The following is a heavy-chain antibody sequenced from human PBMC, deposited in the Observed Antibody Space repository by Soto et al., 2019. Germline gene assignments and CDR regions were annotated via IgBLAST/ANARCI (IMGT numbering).Heavy chain of an antibody. CDR3: ARDPTTVPGQSFDY. CDR2: INSDGSST. D-gene: IGHD1-1*01. J-gene: IGHJ4*02. V-gene: IGHV3-74*01. CDR1: GFTFSTSC. Sequence: GGSLRLSCSASGFTFSTSCMHWVRQAPGKGLVWVSRINSDGSSTNYADSVKGRFTISRDNAENTLFLQMHSLRPEDTAVYYCARDPTTVPGQSFDYWGQGALVTVSS.